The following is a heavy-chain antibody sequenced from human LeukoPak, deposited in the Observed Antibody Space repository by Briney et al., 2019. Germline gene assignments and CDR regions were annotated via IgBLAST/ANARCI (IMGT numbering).Heavy chain of an antibody. CDR2: IYYSGST. CDR3: AGRDRDSSSSVWFDL. Sequence: SETLSLTCTVSGGSISSSSYYWGRMRQPPGKGLEWIGSIYYSGSTYYNPVLNRRATISVDTSKNQFSLKLSSVTAADTAVYYCAGRDRDSSSSVWFDLWGQGTLVTVSS. J-gene: IGHJ5*02. D-gene: IGHD6-6*01. V-gene: IGHV4-39*01. CDR1: GGSISSSSYY.